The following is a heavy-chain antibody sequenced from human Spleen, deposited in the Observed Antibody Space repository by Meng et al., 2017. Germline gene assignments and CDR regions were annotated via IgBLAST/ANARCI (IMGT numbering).Heavy chain of an antibody. CDR3: ARGKGGYGSLDV. D-gene: IGHD3-10*01. V-gene: IGHV3-48*03. Sequence: GESLKISCAASGFSFSTYEMNWVRQAPGKGLEWASYISSSGTTTYYADSARGRFTISRDNAKNSLYLQMNSLRVEDTAVYYCARGKGGYGSLDVWGQGTTVTVSS. J-gene: IGHJ6*02. CDR2: ISSSGTTT. CDR1: GFSFSTYE.